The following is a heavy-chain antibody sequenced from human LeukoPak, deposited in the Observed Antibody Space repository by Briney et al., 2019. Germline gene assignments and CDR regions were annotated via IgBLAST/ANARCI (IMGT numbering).Heavy chain of an antibody. CDR1: GFTFSSYA. CDR3: AKGRGDYYDSSGYFDY. V-gene: IGHV3-23*01. J-gene: IGHJ4*02. D-gene: IGHD3-22*01. CDR2: ISGSGGST. Sequence: GGSLRLSCAASGFTFSSYAMSWVRQAPGKGLEWVSAISGSGGSTYYADSVKGRFTISRDNSKNTLYLQMNSLRAEDTAVYYCAKGRGDYYDSSGYFDYWGQGTLVIVSS.